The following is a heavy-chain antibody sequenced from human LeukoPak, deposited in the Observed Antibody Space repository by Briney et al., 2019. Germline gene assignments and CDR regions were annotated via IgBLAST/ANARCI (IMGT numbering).Heavy chain of an antibody. CDR1: GFTFSNYA. CDR2: ITKSGRDT. V-gene: IGHV3-23*01. Sequence: GGSLRLSCVTSGFTFSNYAMSWVRQAPGKGLEWVSDITKSGRDTFYADSVKGRFTISRDNSKNTLYLQMNSLRAEDTAVYYCAKDDFWSGPSYYMDVWGKGTTVTVSS. CDR3: AKDDFWSGPSYYMDV. D-gene: IGHD3-3*01. J-gene: IGHJ6*03.